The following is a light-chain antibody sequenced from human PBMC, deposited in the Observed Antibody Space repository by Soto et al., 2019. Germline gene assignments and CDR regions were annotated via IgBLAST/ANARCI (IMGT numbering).Light chain of an antibody. V-gene: IGKV3-11*01. CDR3: QQRSNCPSYT. Sequence: EIVLTQSPATLSLSPGERSTLSCRASQSVSSYLAWYQQKPGQAPRLLIYDASNRATGIPARFSGSGSGTDFTLTISSLYPEDFAVYYCQQRSNCPSYTFGQGTKLEIK. CDR1: QSVSSY. CDR2: DAS. J-gene: IGKJ2*01.